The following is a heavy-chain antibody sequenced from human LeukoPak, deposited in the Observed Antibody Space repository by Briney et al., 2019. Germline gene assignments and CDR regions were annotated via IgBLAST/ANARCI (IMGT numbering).Heavy chain of an antibody. V-gene: IGHV3-30*18. CDR3: AKSGARQYNWFDP. J-gene: IGHJ5*02. Sequence: PGRSLRLSCAASGFTFSSYGMHWVRQAPGKGLEWVAVISYDGSNKYYADPVKGRFTISRDNSKNTLYLQMNSLRAEDTAVYYCAKSGARQYNWFDPWGQGTLVTVSS. CDR2: ISYDGSNK. D-gene: IGHD1-26*01. CDR1: GFTFSSYG.